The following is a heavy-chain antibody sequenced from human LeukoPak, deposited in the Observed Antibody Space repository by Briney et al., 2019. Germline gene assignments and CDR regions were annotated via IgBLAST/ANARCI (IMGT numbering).Heavy chain of an antibody. CDR2: ISSSSSYI. V-gene: IGHV3-21*01. J-gene: IGHJ4*02. CDR1: GFTFSSYS. CDR3: ACSDCSSTNCYPDY. D-gene: IGHD2-2*01. Sequence: PGGSLRLPCAASGFTFSSYSMNWVRQAPGKGLEWVSSISSSSSYIYYADSVKGRFTISRDNSKNTLYLQMNSLRAEDTAIYYCACSDCSSTNCYPDYWGQGTLVTVSS.